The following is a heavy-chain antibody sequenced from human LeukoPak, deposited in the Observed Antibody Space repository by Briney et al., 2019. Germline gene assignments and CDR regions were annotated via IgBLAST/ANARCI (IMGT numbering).Heavy chain of an antibody. J-gene: IGHJ4*02. Sequence: SEALSLTCAVYGGSFSGYYWSWIRQPPGKGLEWIGEINHSGSTNYNPSLKSRVTISVDTSKNQFSLKLSSVTAADTAVYYCARAHYYGSGSYYNRLSMDFDYWGQGTLVTVSS. CDR3: ARAHYYGSGSYYNRLSMDFDY. CDR1: GGSFSGYY. D-gene: IGHD3-10*01. V-gene: IGHV4-34*01. CDR2: INHSGST.